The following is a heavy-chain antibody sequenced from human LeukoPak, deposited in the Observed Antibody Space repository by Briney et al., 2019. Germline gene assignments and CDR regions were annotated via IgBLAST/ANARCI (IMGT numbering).Heavy chain of an antibody. V-gene: IGHV4-59*01. CDR1: GGSISSYY. CDR2: IYYSGST. J-gene: IGHJ4*01. D-gene: IGHD3-9*01. CDR3: ARARYFDYVFDY. Sequence: PSETLSLTCTVSGGSISSYYWSWIRQPPGKGLEWIGYIYYSGSTNYNPSLKSRVTISVDTSKNQFSLKLSSVTAADTAVYYCARARYFDYVFDYWAHVTLFTVSS.